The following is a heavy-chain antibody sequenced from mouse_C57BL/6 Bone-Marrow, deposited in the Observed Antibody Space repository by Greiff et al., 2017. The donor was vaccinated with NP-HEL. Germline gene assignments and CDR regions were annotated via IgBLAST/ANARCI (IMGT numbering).Heavy chain of an antibody. CDR2: INPINGGT. CDR1: GYTFTDYY. V-gene: IGHV1-26*01. CDR3: ASHTTVDY. D-gene: IGHD1-1*01. J-gene: IGHJ2*01. Sequence: EVKLQQSGPELVKPGASVKISCKASGYTFTDYYMNWVKQSHGKSLEWIGDINPINGGTSYNQKFKGKATLTVDKSSSTAYMELRSLTSEDSAVYYCASHTTVDYWGQGTTLTVSS.